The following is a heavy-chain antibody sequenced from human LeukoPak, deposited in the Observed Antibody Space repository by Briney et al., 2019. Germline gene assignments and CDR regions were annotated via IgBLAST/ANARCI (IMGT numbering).Heavy chain of an antibody. Sequence: SETLSLTCAVYGGSFSGYYWSWLRQPPGKGLEWIGEINHSGSTNYNPSLKSRVTISVDTSKNQFSLQLSSVTAADTAVYYCARVIDYYDSSGFDYWGQGTLVTVSS. CDR3: ARVIDYYDSSGFDY. CDR1: GGSFSGYY. J-gene: IGHJ4*02. CDR2: INHSGST. D-gene: IGHD3-22*01. V-gene: IGHV4-34*01.